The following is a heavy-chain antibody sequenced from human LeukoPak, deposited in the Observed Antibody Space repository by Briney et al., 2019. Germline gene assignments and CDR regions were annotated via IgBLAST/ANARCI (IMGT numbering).Heavy chain of an antibody. V-gene: IGHV3-48*02. CDR2: INHNGEMI. J-gene: IGHJ4*02. Sequence: GGSLRLSCAASGFTFSNYVMSWVRQAPGKGLEWASYINHNGEMIFYPDFVKGRFTISRDNAKNSMYLQMNSLTDEDTAVYFCAPHPIDYWGRGTLVTVSS. CDR3: APHPIDY. CDR1: GFTFSNYV.